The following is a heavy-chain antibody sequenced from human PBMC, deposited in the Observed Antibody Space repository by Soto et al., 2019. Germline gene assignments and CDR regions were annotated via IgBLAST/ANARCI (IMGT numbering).Heavy chain of an antibody. CDR2: ISGSSSTT. CDR1: GFTFNKYA. D-gene: IGHD4-17*01. CDR3: APTRYDYGDDAVGY. Sequence: EVQLLEYGGGLVQRGESLRLSCVASGFTFNKYAMTWVRQAPGKGLEGVSSISGSSSTTYYADSVKGRFTISRDNSKNTGYLHMNTLSTEDTAVYYCAPTRYDYGDDAVGYWGQGTLVTVSS. J-gene: IGHJ4*01. V-gene: IGHV3-23*01.